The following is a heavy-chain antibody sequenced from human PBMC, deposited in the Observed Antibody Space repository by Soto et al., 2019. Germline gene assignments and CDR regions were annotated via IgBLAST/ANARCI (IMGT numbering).Heavy chain of an antibody. CDR3: AKGPGDSSGYYLPYYYYGMDV. CDR1: GFTFSSYA. CDR2: ISGSGGST. J-gene: IGHJ6*02. V-gene: IGHV3-23*01. Sequence: PGGSLRLSCAASGFTFSSYAMSWVRQAPGKGLEWVSAISGSGGSTYYADSVKGRFTISRDNSKYTLYLQMNSLRAEDTAVYYCAKGPGDSSGYYLPYYYYGMDVWGQGTTVTVSS. D-gene: IGHD3-22*01.